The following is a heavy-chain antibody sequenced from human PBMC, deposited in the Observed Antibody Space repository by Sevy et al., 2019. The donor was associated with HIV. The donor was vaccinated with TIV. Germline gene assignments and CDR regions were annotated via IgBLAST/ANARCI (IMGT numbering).Heavy chain of an antibody. CDR3: ARMDQEGVVPAARSTYYYYGMDV. CDR2: ISYDGSNK. CDR1: GFTFSSYA. V-gene: IGHV3-30-3*01. D-gene: IGHD2-2*01. Sequence: GGSLRLSCAASGFTFSSYAMHWVRQAPGKGLEWVAVISYDGSNKYYADSVKGRFTISRDNSKNTLYLQMNSLRAEDTTVYYCARMDQEGVVPAARSTYYYYGMDVWGQGTTVTVSS. J-gene: IGHJ6*02.